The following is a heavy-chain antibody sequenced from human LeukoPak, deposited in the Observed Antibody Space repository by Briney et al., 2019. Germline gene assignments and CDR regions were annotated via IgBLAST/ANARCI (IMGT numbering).Heavy chain of an antibody. Sequence: SETLSLTCTVSGGSISIYYWNWIRQPAGKGLEWIGRIYNTGSTNYNPSLKSRVTMSVDTSNNRLSLSLSAVTAADTAVYYCARDGGGTGRPFDFWGQGTLVTVSS. J-gene: IGHJ4*02. D-gene: IGHD1-26*01. CDR1: GGSISIYY. V-gene: IGHV4-4*07. CDR3: ARDGGGTGRPFDF. CDR2: IYNTGST.